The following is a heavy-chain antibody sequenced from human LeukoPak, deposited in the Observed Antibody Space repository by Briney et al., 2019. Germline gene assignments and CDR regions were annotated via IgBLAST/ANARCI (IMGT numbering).Heavy chain of an antibody. D-gene: IGHD6-19*01. CDR3: AKDSSVFIAVAGTGDAFDI. CDR2: IRYDGSNK. Sequence: GGSLRLSCAASGFTFSSYGMHWVRQAPGKGLEWVAFIRYDGSNKYYADSVKGRFTISGDNSKNTLYLQMNSLRAEDTAVYYCAKDSSVFIAVAGTGDAFDIRGQGTMVTVSS. J-gene: IGHJ3*02. CDR1: GFTFSSYG. V-gene: IGHV3-30*02.